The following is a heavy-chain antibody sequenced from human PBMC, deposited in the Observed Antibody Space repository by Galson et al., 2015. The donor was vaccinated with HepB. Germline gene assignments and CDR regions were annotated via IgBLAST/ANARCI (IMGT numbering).Heavy chain of an antibody. D-gene: IGHD6-13*01. CDR1: GFTFSGSA. V-gene: IGHV3-73*01. Sequence: SLRLSCAASGFTFSGSAIHWVRQASGKGLEWVGPTYTASLKGRFTISRDDSKNTAYLHMNSLKTEDTAVYYCSRLGDLSGYSSSWGQGTLDTVSS. J-gene: IGHJ4*02. CDR3: SRLGDLSGYSSS.